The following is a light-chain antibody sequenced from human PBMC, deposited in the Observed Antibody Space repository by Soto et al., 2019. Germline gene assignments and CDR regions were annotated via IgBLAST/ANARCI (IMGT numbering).Light chain of an antibody. CDR2: DAI. CDR1: KNIHNH. Sequence: EILVTHSRATLSVSQCERVTLSCRASKNIHNHLSWFLQKPGQAPRLLMYDAIIRAAGIPARFSGSGSGTDFTLTISSLEPEDFAVYYCQQRSNSITFGQGTRLEIK. V-gene: IGKV3-11*01. J-gene: IGKJ5*01. CDR3: QQRSNSIT.